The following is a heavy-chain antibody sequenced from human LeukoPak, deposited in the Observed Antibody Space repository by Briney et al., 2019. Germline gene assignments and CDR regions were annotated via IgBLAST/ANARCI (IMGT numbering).Heavy chain of an antibody. CDR3: ARRGFYYDSSGYRGLGNNKKYYFDY. D-gene: IGHD3-22*01. CDR2: IYYSGST. Sequence: SETLSLTCTVSGGSISSYYWSWIRQPPGKGLEWIGYIYYSGSTNYNPSLKSRVTISVDTSKNQFSLKLSSVTAADTAVYYCARRGFYYDSSGYRGLGNNKKYYFDYWGQGTLVTVSS. J-gene: IGHJ4*02. V-gene: IGHV4-59*12. CDR1: GGSISSYY.